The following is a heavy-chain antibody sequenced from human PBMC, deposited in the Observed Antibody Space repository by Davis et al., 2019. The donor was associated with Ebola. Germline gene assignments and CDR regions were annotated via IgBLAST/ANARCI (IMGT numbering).Heavy chain of an antibody. D-gene: IGHD1-14*01. CDR1: GGTFSSYA. J-gene: IGHJ4*02. Sequence: SVKVSCKASGGTFSSYAISWVRQAPGQGLEWMGGIIPIFGTANYAQKFQGRVTITADESTSTAYMELSSLRSEDTAVYYCARAELEPLAAGMYFDYWGQGTLVTVSS. CDR2: IIPIFGTA. CDR3: ARAELEPLAAGMYFDY. V-gene: IGHV1-69*13.